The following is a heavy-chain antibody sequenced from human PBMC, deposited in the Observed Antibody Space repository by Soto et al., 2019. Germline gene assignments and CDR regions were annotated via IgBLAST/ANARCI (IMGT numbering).Heavy chain of an antibody. CDR2: ISYDGSNR. Sequence: EGCLRRSWAASGFTFSSYAMHWGRQAPGRGLEWVAVISYDGSNRYYADSVSGLCTSSRDNSKNTRYLQMNNLRAEDTAVCYFARGLLAGHCSSISCPTESRAQGSLVTVPS. J-gene: IGHJ4*02. D-gene: IGHD2-2*01. CDR1: GFTFSSYA. CDR3: ARGLLAGHCSSISCPTES. V-gene: IGHV3-30*14.